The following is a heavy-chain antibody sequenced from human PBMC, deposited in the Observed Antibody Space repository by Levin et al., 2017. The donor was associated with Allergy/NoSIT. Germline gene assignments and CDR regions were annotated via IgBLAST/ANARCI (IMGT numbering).Heavy chain of an antibody. Sequence: GGSLRLSCAASGFTFSDYYMSWIRQAPGKGLEWVSFIGRSVSTIYYAYSVKGRFTISRDNSKNSLYLQMNSLRAEDTAVYYCARDGGLVVPAAYHDYWGQGTLVTVSA. V-gene: IGHV3-11*01. D-gene: IGHD2-2*01. J-gene: IGHJ4*02. CDR2: IGRSVSTI. CDR1: GFTFSDYY. CDR3: ARDGGLVVPAAYHDY.